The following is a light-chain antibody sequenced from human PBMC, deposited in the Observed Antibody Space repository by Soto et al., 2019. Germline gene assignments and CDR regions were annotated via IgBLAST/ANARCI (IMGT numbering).Light chain of an antibody. Sequence: DVQMTQSPSTLSASIGDTVTITCRASQTIVTWLAWYQQKPGRPPKLLIYMASILESGVPSRFSGRGSGTEFTRTISGLQPDDLGTYFCQQYNSCPKTFGEGSKLDI. CDR2: MAS. CDR1: QTIVTW. CDR3: QQYNSCPKT. V-gene: IGKV1-5*03. J-gene: IGKJ2*01.